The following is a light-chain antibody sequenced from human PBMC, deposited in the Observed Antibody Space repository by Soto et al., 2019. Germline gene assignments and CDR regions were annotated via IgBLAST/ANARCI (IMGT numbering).Light chain of an antibody. CDR1: QSVSSN. CDR2: GAS. V-gene: IGKV3-15*01. Sequence: EIVMTQSPATLSVSPGARATFSCRASQSVSSNLAWYQQKPGKAPRLLIYGASIRATGIPARFSGSGSGTEFTLTISSLQSEDFEVYYCQHYNNWPPWTFGQGTKVDIK. J-gene: IGKJ1*01. CDR3: QHYNNWPPWT.